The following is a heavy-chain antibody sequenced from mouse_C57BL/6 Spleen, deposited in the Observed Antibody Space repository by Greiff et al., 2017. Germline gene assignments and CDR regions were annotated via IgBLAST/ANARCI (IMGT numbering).Heavy chain of an antibody. CDR3: AKGGYGAWFAY. Sequence: VQGVESGPGLVAPSQSLSITCTVSGFSLTSYGVSWVRQPPGKGLEWLGVIWGDGGTNYHSALISRLSTSKDNSKGQIYLKLNSLQTDDAATYYSAKGGYGAWFAYWGQGTLVTVSA. J-gene: IGHJ3*01. V-gene: IGHV2-3*01. CDR1: GFSLTSYG. D-gene: IGHD2-2*01. CDR2: IWGDGGT.